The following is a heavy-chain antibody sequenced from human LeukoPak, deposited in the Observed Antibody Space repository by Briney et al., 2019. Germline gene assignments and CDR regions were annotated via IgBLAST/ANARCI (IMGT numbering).Heavy chain of an antibody. Sequence: GGSLRLSCAASGFTFSIYAMSWVRQAPGKGLEWVSALSASGSSTYYADSVKGRFTISRGNSKHTLYLQMNSLRVEDTAIYFCAKDKSYGLDYWGQGTLVTVSS. CDR1: GFTFSIYA. V-gene: IGHV3-23*01. CDR3: AKDKSYGLDY. D-gene: IGHD5-18*01. CDR2: LSASGSST. J-gene: IGHJ4*02.